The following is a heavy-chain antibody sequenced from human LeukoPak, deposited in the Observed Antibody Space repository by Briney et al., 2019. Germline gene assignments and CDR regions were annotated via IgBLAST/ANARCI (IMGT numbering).Heavy chain of an antibody. V-gene: IGHV4-59*01. J-gene: IGHJ4*02. D-gene: IGHD5-18*01. CDR1: GGSISSYY. Sequence: SETLSLTCTVSGGSISSYYWSWIRQPPGKGLEWIGYIYYSGSTNYNPSLKSRVTISVDTSKNQFPLKLSSVTAADTAVYYCARGRDRYSYGYSVGYFDYWGQGTLVTVSS. CDR3: ARGRDRYSYGYSVGYFDY. CDR2: IYYSGST.